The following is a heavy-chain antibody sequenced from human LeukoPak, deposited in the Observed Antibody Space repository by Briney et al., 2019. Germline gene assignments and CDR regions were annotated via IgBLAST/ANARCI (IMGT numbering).Heavy chain of an antibody. V-gene: IGHV1-2*02. D-gene: IGHD2-2*01. CDR1: GYTFTGYY. Sequence: ASVKVSCKASGYTFTGYYMHWVRQAPGQGLEWMGWINPNSGGTNYAQKFQGRVTMTRDTSISTAYMELSRLRSDDTAVYYCARHIVVVPAAQYYFDYWGQGTLVTVSS. CDR2: INPNSGGT. J-gene: IGHJ4*02. CDR3: ARHIVVVPAAQYYFDY.